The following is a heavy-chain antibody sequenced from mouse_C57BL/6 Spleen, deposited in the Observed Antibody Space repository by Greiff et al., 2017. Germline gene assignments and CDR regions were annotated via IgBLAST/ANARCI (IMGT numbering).Heavy chain of an antibody. Sequence: QVQLQQSGAELVRPGASVTLSCKASGYTFTDYEMHWVKQTPVHGLEWIGAIDPETGGTAYNQKFKGKAILTADKSSSTAYMELRSLTSEDAAVYYCNVGGSWFAYWGQGTLVTVAA. V-gene: IGHV1-15*01. CDR2: IDPETGGT. CDR1: GYTFTDYE. CDR3: NVGGSWFAY. J-gene: IGHJ3*01.